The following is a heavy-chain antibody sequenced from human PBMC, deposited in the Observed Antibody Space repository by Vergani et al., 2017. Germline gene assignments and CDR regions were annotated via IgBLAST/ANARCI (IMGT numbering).Heavy chain of an antibody. CDR3: AKSGFIGAFET. Sequence: EVLLVESGGGLVQPGESLSLFCTASGFTFSDFWMTWVRQVPGKGLEWVANIMPDGSATMYADSLRGRFSIPRDNAKNSLHLHMSSLRVEDTAVYFCAKSGFIGAFETWGQGTMVTVSS. CDR1: GFTFSDFW. J-gene: IGHJ3*02. CDR2: IMPDGSAT. V-gene: IGHV3-7*01.